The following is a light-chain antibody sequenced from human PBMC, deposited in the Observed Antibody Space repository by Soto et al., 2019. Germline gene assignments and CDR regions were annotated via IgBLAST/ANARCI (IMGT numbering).Light chain of an antibody. J-gene: IGKJ4*01. CDR1: QSISSS. CDR2: DAS. V-gene: IGKV1-5*01. Sequence: DIQMTQSPSTLSASVGDRFTITFRASQSISSSLAWYQQKPGKAPKLLMYDASSLQIGVPSRFSGSGSGTEFTLIISSLQPDDFVSYYCQQYNSYPLTFGGGTKVDI. CDR3: QQYNSYPLT.